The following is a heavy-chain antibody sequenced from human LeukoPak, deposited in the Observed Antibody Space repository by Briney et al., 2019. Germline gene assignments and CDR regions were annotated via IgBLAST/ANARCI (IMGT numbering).Heavy chain of an antibody. CDR2: ISGRGDET. Sequence: GGSLRLSCAASGFTFSIYAMGWVRQAPGKGLEWVSTISGRGDETYYADSVKGRFTMSRDNSKNTLYLQMNSLRAEDTAVYYCAKEGGNYPAFDYWGQGTLVTVSS. D-gene: IGHD1-26*01. V-gene: IGHV3-23*01. CDR1: GFTFSIYA. J-gene: IGHJ4*02. CDR3: AKEGGNYPAFDY.